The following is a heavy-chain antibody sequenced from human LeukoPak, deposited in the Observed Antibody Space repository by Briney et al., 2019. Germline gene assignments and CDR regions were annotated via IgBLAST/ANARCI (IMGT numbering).Heavy chain of an antibody. CDR2: INHSGST. J-gene: IGHJ5*02. CDR1: GGSFSAYC. Sequence: PSETLSLTCAVYGGSFSAYCWSWIRQPPGKGLEWIGEINHSGSTNYNPSLKSRVTISIDTSKNQFSLEMSSVTAADTAVYYCARGRGARSSRWYNWFDPWGQGILVTVSS. V-gene: IGHV4-34*01. CDR3: ARGRGARSSRWYNWFDP. D-gene: IGHD6-13*01.